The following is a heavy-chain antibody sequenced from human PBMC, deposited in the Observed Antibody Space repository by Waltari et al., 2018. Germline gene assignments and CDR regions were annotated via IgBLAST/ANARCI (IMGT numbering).Heavy chain of an antibody. CDR3: AVYLRSSPFDP. D-gene: IGHD5-12*01. CDR2: INSDGSTT. Sequence: EVQLVESGGGLVQPGGSLRLSCAASAFTFSSYWMHWVRQAPGKGLVWVSRINSDGSTTGYADSVKGRFTISRDNTKNTLSLQMNSLRDEDTAVYYCAVYLRSSPFDPWGQGTLVTVSS. CDR1: AFTFSSYW. V-gene: IGHV3-74*01. J-gene: IGHJ5*02.